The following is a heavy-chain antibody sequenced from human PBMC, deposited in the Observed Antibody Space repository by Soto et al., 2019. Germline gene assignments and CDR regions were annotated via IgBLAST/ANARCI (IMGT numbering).Heavy chain of an antibody. D-gene: IGHD6-19*01. CDR2: ISSNGGST. Sequence: GGSLRLSCSASGLTFSSYAMHWVRQAPGKGLEYVSAISSNGGSTYYADSVKGRFTISRDNSKNTLYLQMSSLRAEDTAVYYCVKATVSIAVAGPYYYYGMDVWGQGTTVTVSS. CDR1: GLTFSSYA. J-gene: IGHJ6*02. V-gene: IGHV3-64D*06. CDR3: VKATVSIAVAGPYYYYGMDV.